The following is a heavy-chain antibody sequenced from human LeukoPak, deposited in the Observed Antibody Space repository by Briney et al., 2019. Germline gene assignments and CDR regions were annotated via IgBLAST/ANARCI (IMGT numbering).Heavy chain of an antibody. Sequence: AASVKVSCKASGYSFTGYYMHWVRQAPGQGLEWMGWINPNSGGTNYAQKFQGRVTMTRDTSISTAYMELSRLRSDDTAVYYCARDLGIGTPYYGMDVWGQGTTVTVSS. CDR1: GYSFTGYY. J-gene: IGHJ6*02. CDR2: INPNSGGT. CDR3: ARDLGIGTPYYGMDV. D-gene: IGHD1-26*01. V-gene: IGHV1-2*02.